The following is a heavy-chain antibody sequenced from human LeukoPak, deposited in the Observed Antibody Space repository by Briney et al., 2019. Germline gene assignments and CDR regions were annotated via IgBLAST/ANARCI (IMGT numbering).Heavy chain of an antibody. CDR1: GGSVRSYY. V-gene: IGHV4-59*08. CDR2: IHYSGST. Sequence: SETLSLTCSVSGGSVRSYYWSWIRQPPGKGLEWIGYIHYSGSTNYNPSLKSRVIISIDTSKDEFSLKLSSVTAADTAVYYCAKSGLFYDFWSGQPDWGQGGLVTVCS. CDR3: AKSGLFYDFWSGQPD. D-gene: IGHD3-3*01. J-gene: IGHJ4*02.